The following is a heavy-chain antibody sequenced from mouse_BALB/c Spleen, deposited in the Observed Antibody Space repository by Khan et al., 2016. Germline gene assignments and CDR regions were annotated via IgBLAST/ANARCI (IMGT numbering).Heavy chain of an antibody. CDR3: TRRGIAMDC. V-gene: IGHV6-6*01. CDR1: GFTLSDAW. Sequence: EVKLEESGGGLVQPGGSMKLSCTASGFTLSDAWMDWVRQSPEKGLEWVAEIRTKANNHATYYAESVKGRLPISRDDSKRIVYLQMNSLRPEDTGIYYCTRRGIAMDCWGQGTSVTVSS. CDR2: IRTKANNHAT. J-gene: IGHJ4*01.